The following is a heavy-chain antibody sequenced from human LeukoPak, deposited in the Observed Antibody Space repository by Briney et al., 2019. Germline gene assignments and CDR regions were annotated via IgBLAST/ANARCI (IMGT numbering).Heavy chain of an antibody. CDR1: VESFSGFY. CDR2: INHSGTT. Sequence: SETLSLTCAVYVESFSGFYWSWIRQSPGKGLEWIGEINHSGTTSYSPSLQSRVTISADTSKNQLSLNLTSVTAADTAVYYCARVGSAAYGANPYYYYYMDVWGKGTTVTVSS. D-gene: IGHD4/OR15-4a*01. J-gene: IGHJ6*03. V-gene: IGHV4-34*01. CDR3: ARVGSAAYGANPYYYYYMDV.